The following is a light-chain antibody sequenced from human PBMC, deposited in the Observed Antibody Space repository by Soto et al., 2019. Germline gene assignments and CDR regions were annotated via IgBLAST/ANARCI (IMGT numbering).Light chain of an antibody. CDR2: GTS. CDR3: QQRHMWPIT. V-gene: IGKV3-15*01. J-gene: IGKJ5*01. CDR1: QSVSTT. Sequence: EIVMTQSPATLSVSPGQRASLSCRASQSVSTTVAWYHQKPGQAPRLLVYGTSTRATGIPARFSGSGAGTDSTLTISSLEPEDSAVDYCQQRHMWPITFGQGTRLEIK.